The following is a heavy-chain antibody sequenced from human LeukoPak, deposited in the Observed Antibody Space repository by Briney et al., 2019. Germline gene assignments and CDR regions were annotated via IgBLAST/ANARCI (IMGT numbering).Heavy chain of an antibody. V-gene: IGHV4-39*01. Sequence: PSDTLSLTCSVSGGSISSSSYYWGWIRRPPGKGLEWIGSIYYSGSTYYNPSLKSRITISLDTSKNQFSLKLISVTAADTAVYYCARGFAYFDYWGQGTLVTVSS. CDR3: ARGFAYFDY. CDR1: GGSISSSSYY. J-gene: IGHJ4*02. CDR2: IYYSGST.